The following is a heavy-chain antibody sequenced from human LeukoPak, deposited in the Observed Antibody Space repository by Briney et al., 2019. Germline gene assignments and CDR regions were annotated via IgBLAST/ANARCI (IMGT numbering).Heavy chain of an antibody. Sequence: GGSLRLPCAASGFTFSSYSMNWVRQAPGKGLEWVSYISSSGSTIYYADSVKGRFTISRDNAKNSLYLQMNSLRAEDTAVYYCAELGITMIGGVWGKGTTVTISS. J-gene: IGHJ6*04. V-gene: IGHV3-48*04. CDR3: AELGITMIGGV. D-gene: IGHD3-10*02. CDR1: GFTFSSYS. CDR2: ISSSGSTI.